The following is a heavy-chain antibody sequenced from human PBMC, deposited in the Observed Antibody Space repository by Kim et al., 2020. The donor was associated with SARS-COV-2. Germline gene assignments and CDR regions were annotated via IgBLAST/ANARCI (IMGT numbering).Heavy chain of an antibody. CDR1: GGSISSYY. Sequence: SETLSLTCTVSGGSISSYYWSWIRQPPGKGLEWIGYIYYSGSTNYNPSLNSRVTISVDTSKNQFSLKLSSVTAADTAGYYCARLRTYYASLTGYLPPSSPYYYGMDVWGHGTTVTLSS. D-gene: IGHD3-9*01. V-gene: IGHV4-59*08. J-gene: IGHJ6*02. CDR3: ARLRTYYASLTGYLPPSSPYYYGMDV. CDR2: IYYSGST.